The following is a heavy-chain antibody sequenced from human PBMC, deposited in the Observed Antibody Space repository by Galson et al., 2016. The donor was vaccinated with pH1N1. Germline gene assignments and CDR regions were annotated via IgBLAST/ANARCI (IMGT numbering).Heavy chain of an antibody. CDR3: ARPAEPQWLVILPFGY. CDR1: GFAFSSYE. Sequence: SLRLSCAASGFAFSSYETNWVRQAPGKGLEWVSHISRSGSTIHYADSVKGRFTVSRDNAKNSLYLQMNSLRAEDTAVYYWARPAEPQWLVILPFGYWGQGILVTVSS. V-gene: IGHV3-48*03. J-gene: IGHJ4*02. D-gene: IGHD6-19*01. CDR2: ISRSGSTI.